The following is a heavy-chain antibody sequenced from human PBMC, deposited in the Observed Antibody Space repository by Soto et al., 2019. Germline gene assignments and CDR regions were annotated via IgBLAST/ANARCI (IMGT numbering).Heavy chain of an antibody. V-gene: IGHV4-34*01. CDR2: INHSGST. D-gene: IGHD2-8*02. J-gene: IGHJ4*02. CDR3: ARDKITGLFDY. CDR1: GGSFSGYY. Sequence: QGQLQQWGAGLLKPSETLSLTCAVYGGSFSGYYWTWIRQPPGTGLEWIGEINHSGSTNYNPSLKSRVTISVDTSKNQFSLKLTSVTAADTAVYYCARDKITGLFDYWGQGTLVNVSS.